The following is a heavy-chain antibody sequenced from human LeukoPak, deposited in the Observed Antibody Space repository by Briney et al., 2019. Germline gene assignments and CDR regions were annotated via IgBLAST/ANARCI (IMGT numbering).Heavy chain of an antibody. D-gene: IGHD6-19*01. CDR3: ARESSSGWYYFDY. V-gene: IGHV3-30*04. CDR1: GFTFSSYA. Sequence: GGSLRLSRAASGFTFSSYAMHWVRQAPGKGLEWVAVISYDGSNKYYADSVKGRFTISRDNSKNTLYLQMNSLRAEDTAVYYCARESSSGWYYFDYWGQGTLVTVSS. J-gene: IGHJ4*02. CDR2: ISYDGSNK.